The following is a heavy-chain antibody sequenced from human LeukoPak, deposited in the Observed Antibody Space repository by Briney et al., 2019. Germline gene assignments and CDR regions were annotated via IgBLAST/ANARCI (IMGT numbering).Heavy chain of an antibody. V-gene: IGHV4-34*01. J-gene: IGHJ5*02. Sequence: PSETLSLTCAVYGGSFNGHYWSWIRQPPGKGLEWIGEINHSGSTNYNASLKSRVTISVDAAKKQFSLRLNSVTAADTAVYYCARRATFNPMRLYNWFDPWGQGTLVTVSS. CDR3: ARRATFNPMRLYNWFDP. D-gene: IGHD2-2*01. CDR1: GGSFNGHY. CDR2: INHSGST.